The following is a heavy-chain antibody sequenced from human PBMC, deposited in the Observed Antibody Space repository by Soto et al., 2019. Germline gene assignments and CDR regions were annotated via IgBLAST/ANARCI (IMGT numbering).Heavy chain of an antibody. V-gene: IGHV4-34*01. J-gene: IGHJ6*03. Sequence: GGSFSGYYWSWTRQPPGKGVEWIGEINHSGSTNYNPSLKSRVTISVDTSKNQFSLKLSSVTAADTAVYYCARAYSLVTTRYYYYYYYMDVWGKGTTVTVSS. CDR3: ARAYSLVTTRYYYYYYYMDV. CDR2: INHSGST. CDR1: GGSFSGYY. D-gene: IGHD4-4*01.